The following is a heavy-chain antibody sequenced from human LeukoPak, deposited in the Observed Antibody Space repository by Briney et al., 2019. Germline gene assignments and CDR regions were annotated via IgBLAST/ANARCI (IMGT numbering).Heavy chain of an antibody. Sequence: GGSLRLSCAASGFTFSSYAMSWVRQAPGKGLEWVSAISGSGGSTYYADSVKGRFTISRGNSKNTLYLQMNSLRAEDTAVYYCAKDGRYCSGGSCYSYFDYWGQGTLVTVSS. CDR3: AKDGRYCSGGSCYSYFDY. J-gene: IGHJ4*02. CDR1: GFTFSSYA. V-gene: IGHV3-23*01. D-gene: IGHD2-15*01. CDR2: ISGSGGST.